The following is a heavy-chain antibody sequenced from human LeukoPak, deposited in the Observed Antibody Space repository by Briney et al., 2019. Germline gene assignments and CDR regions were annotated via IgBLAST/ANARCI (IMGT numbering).Heavy chain of an antibody. CDR1: GFTFSEYA. Sequence: AGGSLRLSCAASGFTFSEYAMNWVRQAPGKGLEWVSVVGGDDATYYTDSVKGRFTISRDNTKKTLSLQMNSLRVEDTAVYYCAKDSRARNGIYDPFDIWGQGTMVTVSS. CDR2: VGGDDAT. J-gene: IGHJ3*02. CDR3: AKDSRARNGIYDPFDI. D-gene: IGHD2-8*01. V-gene: IGHV3-23*01.